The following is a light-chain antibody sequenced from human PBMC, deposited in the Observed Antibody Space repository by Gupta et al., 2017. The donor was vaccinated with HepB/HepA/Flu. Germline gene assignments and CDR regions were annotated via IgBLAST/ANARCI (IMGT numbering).Light chain of an antibody. CDR2: GNS. J-gene: IGLJ2*01. Sequence: QSVLTQPPSVSGAPGQRVTNSCTGSRSNIGAGYDVHWYQQRPGTARKLLIYGNSNRPSGVPDRFPGSKSGTSASLAISGLHAEDEADYYCQSYDSSLSGSRVFGGGTKLTVL. CDR3: QSYDSSLSGSRV. CDR1: RSNIGAGYD. V-gene: IGLV1-40*01.